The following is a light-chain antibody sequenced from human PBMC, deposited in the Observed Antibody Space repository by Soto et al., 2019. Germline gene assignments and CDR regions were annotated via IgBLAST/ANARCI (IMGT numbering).Light chain of an antibody. CDR3: QQYNHYRT. J-gene: IGKJ1*01. V-gene: IGKV1-5*03. CDR1: QSISDY. CDR2: EAS. Sequence: DIQMTQSPSTLSASLGDRVTITCRASQSISDYLAWYQQKPGKAPQLLIYEASSLVSGVPSRFSGNGSGTDFTLTISSLQPDDFATYYCQQYNHYRTFGQGTNVDI.